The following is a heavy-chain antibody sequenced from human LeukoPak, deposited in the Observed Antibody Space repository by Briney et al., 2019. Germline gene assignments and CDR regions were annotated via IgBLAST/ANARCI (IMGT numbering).Heavy chain of an antibody. V-gene: IGHV1-2*02. D-gene: IGHD3-10*01. CDR1: GYTYTGYY. CDR3: ARGRWFGELLVVPFGY. CDR2: INPNSGGT. Sequence: GASVKVSCKASGYTYTGYYMHWVRQAPGQGLEWMGWINPNSGGTNYAQKFQGRVTMTRDTSISTAYMELSRLRSDDTAVYYCARGRWFGELLVVPFGYWGQGTLVTVSS. J-gene: IGHJ4*02.